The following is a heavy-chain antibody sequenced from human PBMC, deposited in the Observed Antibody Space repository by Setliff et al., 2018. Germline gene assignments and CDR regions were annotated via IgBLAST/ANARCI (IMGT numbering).Heavy chain of an antibody. Sequence: GGSLRLSCAASGFTFSTYVMTWVRQAPGKGLDWVSSIHGEGINTYYADSVKGRFTISRDNSKNTLFLQMNSLRADDTAVYYCMKKIIAGGGPPYDYFDYWGQGTLVTVSS. CDR3: MKKIIAGGGPPYDYFDY. CDR1: GFTFSTYV. V-gene: IGHV3-23*01. D-gene: IGHD1-26*01. J-gene: IGHJ4*02. CDR2: IHGEGINT.